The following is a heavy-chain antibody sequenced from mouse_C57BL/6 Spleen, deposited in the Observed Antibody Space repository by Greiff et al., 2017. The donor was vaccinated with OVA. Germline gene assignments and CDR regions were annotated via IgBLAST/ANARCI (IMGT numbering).Heavy chain of an antibody. CDR3: ARGDYYGNYPFAY. J-gene: IGHJ3*01. CDR2: IHPNSGST. D-gene: IGHD2-1*01. Sequence: QVQLKQPGAELVKPGASVKLSCKASGYTFTSYWMHWVKQRPGQGLEWIGMIHPNSGSTNYNEKFKSKATLTVDKSSSTAYMQLSSLTSEDSAVYYCARGDYYGNYPFAYWGQGTLVTVSA. CDR1: GYTFTSYW. V-gene: IGHV1-64*01.